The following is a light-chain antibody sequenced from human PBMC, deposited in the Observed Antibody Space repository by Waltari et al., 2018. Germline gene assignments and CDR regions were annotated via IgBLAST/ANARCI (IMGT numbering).Light chain of an antibody. CDR3: SSYTTSSAPVV. CDR2: EVS. CDR1: DSDVGAYDF. Sequence: QSALTQPASVSGSPGQSITISCSGTDSDVGAYDFVSWYQQHPGKAPHLIIYEVSNRPSGISTLFSDSTSCNTASLTLFGLQAEDEADYYCSSYTTSSAPVVFGTGTRVTVL. V-gene: IGLV2-14*01. J-gene: IGLJ1*01.